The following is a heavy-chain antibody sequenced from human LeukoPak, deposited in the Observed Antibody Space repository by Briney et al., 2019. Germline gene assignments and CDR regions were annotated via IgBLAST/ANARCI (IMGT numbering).Heavy chain of an antibody. D-gene: IGHD2-2*01. Sequence: ASVKVSCKASGYTFTVYYMHWVRQAPRQGLEWMGWIKPKRGGTNYAQKYQGRVTMTRDTTISTAYMELSRLRSDDTAVYYCARARPYCSSTSCKRSWFDRWGQGTLVTVSS. CDR2: IKPKRGGT. CDR1: GYTFTVYY. CDR3: ARARPYCSSTSCKRSWFDR. J-gene: IGHJ5*02. V-gene: IGHV1-2*02.